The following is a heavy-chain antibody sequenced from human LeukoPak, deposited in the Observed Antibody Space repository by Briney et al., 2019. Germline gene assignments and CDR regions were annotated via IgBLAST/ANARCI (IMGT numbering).Heavy chain of an antibody. J-gene: IGHJ3*02. CDR3: ARPSSGSYSYAFDI. CDR2: IYYSGST. Sequence: KTSETLSLTCTVSGGSISSSSYYWGWIRQPPGKGLEWIGSIYYSGSTYYNPSLKSRVTISVDTSKNQFSLKLSSVTAADTAVYYCARPSSGSYSYAFDIWGQGTMVTVSS. V-gene: IGHV4-39*01. D-gene: IGHD3-10*01. CDR1: GGSISSSSYY.